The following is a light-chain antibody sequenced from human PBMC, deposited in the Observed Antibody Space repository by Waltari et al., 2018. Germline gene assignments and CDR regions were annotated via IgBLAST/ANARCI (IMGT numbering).Light chain of an antibody. CDR2: WAS. CDR3: QQYYTTPIT. Sequence: DIVMTQSPDSLAVSLGERATINCKSSQSVLYSSNNENYLAWYQQKPGQPPKLLIYWASTRESGVPDRFSGSGSGTDFTLTISSLQAEDVAVYYCQQYYTTPITFAQGTRLEIK. V-gene: IGKV4-1*01. CDR1: QSVLYSSNNENY. J-gene: IGKJ5*01.